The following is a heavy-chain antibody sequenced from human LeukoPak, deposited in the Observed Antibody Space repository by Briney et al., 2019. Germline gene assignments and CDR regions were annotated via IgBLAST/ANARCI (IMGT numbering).Heavy chain of an antibody. CDR1: GGSINSRPYT. Sequence: SETLSLTCTVSGGSINSRPYTWGWHRQPPGMGLEWLGSRFAGGSTYDNLTLKSRITMSEDTYKNQFSLKLSCVTAAAASVYSCARQGLGYIYGLFDYWGQGTLVTVSP. V-gene: IGHV4-39*01. CDR3: ARQGLGYIYGLFDY. J-gene: IGHJ4*02. CDR2: RFAGGST. D-gene: IGHD5-18*01.